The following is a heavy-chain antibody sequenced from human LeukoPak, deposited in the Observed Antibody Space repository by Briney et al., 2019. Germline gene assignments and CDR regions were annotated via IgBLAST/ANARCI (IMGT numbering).Heavy chain of an antibody. CDR2: IYHSGST. Sequence: PSETLSLTCTVSGYSISSGYYWGWIRQPPGKGLEWIGSIYHSGSTYYNPSLKSRVTISVDTSKNQFSLKLSSVTAADTAVYYCARDSDYYDSSGYYLWGQGTLVTVSS. J-gene: IGHJ4*02. CDR3: ARDSDYYDSSGYYL. V-gene: IGHV4-38-2*02. D-gene: IGHD3-22*01. CDR1: GYSISSGYY.